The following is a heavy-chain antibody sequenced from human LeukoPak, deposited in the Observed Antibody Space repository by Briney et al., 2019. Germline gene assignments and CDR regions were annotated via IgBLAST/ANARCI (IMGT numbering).Heavy chain of an antibody. CDR1: GGFISSSSYY. J-gene: IGHJ4*02. Sequence: ASETLSLTCTVSGGFISSSSYYWGWIRQPPGKGLEWIGSIYYSGSTYYNPSLKSRVTISVDTSKNQFSLKLSSVTAADTAVYYCARRLHGRYFDYWGQGTLVTVSS. CDR2: IYYSGST. CDR3: ARRLHGRYFDY. D-gene: IGHD5-24*01. V-gene: IGHV4-39*01.